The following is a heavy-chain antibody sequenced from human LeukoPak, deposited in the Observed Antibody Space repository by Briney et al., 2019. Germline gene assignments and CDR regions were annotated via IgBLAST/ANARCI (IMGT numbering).Heavy chain of an antibody. CDR3: AKQSYARSLGE. D-gene: IGHD2-8*01. Sequence: GGSLRLSCATSGFPFRGFSMNWVRQAPGKGLEWISTTNSGGTSTYYAESVKGRFTISRDNSKNTLYLQMSSLRVEDTAVYYCAKQSYARSLGEGGPGTLVSVSS. V-gene: IGHV3-23*01. CDR2: TNSGGTST. J-gene: IGHJ4*02. CDR1: GFPFRGFS.